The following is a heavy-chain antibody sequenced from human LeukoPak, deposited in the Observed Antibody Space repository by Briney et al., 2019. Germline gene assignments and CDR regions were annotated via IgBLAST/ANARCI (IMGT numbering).Heavy chain of an antibody. V-gene: IGHV4-34*01. D-gene: IGHD3-16*01. CDR1: GGSFSGYY. Sequence: QVQLQQWGAGLLKPSETLSLTCAVYGGSFSGYYWSWIRQPPGKGLEWIGYIYYSGSTYYNPSLKSRVTISVDTSKNQFSLKLSSVTAADTAVYYCASRIMITFGGVTPDAFDIWGQGTMVTVSS. CDR2: IYYSGST. J-gene: IGHJ3*02. CDR3: ASRIMITFGGVTPDAFDI.